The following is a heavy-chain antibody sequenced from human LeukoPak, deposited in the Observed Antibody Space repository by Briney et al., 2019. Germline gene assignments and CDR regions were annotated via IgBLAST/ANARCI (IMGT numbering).Heavy chain of an antibody. Sequence: PSETLSLTCTVSGGSISSYYWSWIRQPAGKGLEWIGRIYTSGSTNYNPSLKSRVTMSVDTSKNQFSLKLSSVTAADTAVYYCARGARDIVVVPAVINPRRWFDPWGQGTLVTVSS. V-gene: IGHV4-4*07. J-gene: IGHJ5*02. CDR2: IYTSGST. D-gene: IGHD2-2*01. CDR3: ARGARDIVVVPAVINPRRWFDP. CDR1: GGSISSYY.